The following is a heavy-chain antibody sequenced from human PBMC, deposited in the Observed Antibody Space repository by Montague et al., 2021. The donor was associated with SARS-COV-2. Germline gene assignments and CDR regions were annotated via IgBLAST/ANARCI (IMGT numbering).Heavy chain of an antibody. D-gene: IGHD2-15*01. CDR2: TYHNGIT. CDR1: GGSINSYY. V-gene: IGHV4-59*08. Sequence: SETLSLTCTVSGGSINSYYWSWIRQSPGKGLEWIGYTYHNGITNSNPSLKSRVTISVDTSKNQFSLKLSSVTAADTAVYYCARHEGVVVAATYTGLSVHPGWFDPWGQGTLVTVSS. J-gene: IGHJ5*02. CDR3: ARHEGVVVAATYTGLSVHPGWFDP.